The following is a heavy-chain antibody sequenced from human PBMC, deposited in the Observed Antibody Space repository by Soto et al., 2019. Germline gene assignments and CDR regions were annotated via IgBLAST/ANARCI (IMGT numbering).Heavy chain of an antibody. Sequence: SRILQTPGKGLEWIGEINHSGSTNYNPSLKSRVTISVDTSKNQFSLKLSSVTAADTAVYYCESGEGSYRSGWFDVLDFWGKGTLV. CDR3: ESGEGSYRSGWFDVLDF. D-gene: IGHD6-19*01. J-gene: IGHJ3*01. V-gene: IGHV4-34*01. CDR2: INHSGST.